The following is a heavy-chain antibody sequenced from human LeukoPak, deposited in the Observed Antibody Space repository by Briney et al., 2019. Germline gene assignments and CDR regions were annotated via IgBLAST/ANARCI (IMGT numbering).Heavy chain of an antibody. CDR3: ARALNYGDQPVEADY. D-gene: IGHD4-17*01. CDR2: INPNSGGT. J-gene: IGHJ4*02. V-gene: IGHV1-2*04. CDR1: GYTFTGYY. Sequence: PGASVKVSCKASGYTFTGYYMHWVRQAPGQGLEWMGWINPNSGGTNYAQKFQGWVTMTRDTSISTAYMELSRLGSDDTAVYYCARALNYGDQPVEADYWGQGTLVTVSS.